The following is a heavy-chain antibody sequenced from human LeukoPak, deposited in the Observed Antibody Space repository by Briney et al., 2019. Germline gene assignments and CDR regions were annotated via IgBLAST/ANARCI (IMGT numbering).Heavy chain of an antibody. V-gene: IGHV4-4*07. J-gene: IGHJ4*02. CDR2: IYTSGST. Sequence: SETLSLTCTVSGGSISSYYWSWIRQPAGKGLEWIGRIYTSGSTNYNPSLKSRVTMSVDTSKNQFSLKLSSVTAADTAAYYCARSPRGVVGATGRLDYWGQGTLVTVSS. CDR1: GGSISSYY. D-gene: IGHD1-26*01. CDR3: ARSPRGVVGATGRLDY.